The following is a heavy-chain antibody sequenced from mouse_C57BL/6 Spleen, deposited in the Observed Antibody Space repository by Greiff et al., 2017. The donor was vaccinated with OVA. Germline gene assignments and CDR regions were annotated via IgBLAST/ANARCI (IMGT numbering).Heavy chain of an antibody. Sequence: EVQLVESEGGLVQPGSSMKLSCTASGFTFSDYYMAWVRQVPEKGLEWVANINYDGSSTYYLDSLKSRFIISRDNAKNILYLQMSSLKSEDTATYYCARVRDYYYAMDYWGQGTSVTVSS. CDR1: GFTFSDYY. CDR3: ARVRDYYYAMDY. J-gene: IGHJ4*01. D-gene: IGHD2-4*01. V-gene: IGHV5-16*01. CDR2: INYDGSST.